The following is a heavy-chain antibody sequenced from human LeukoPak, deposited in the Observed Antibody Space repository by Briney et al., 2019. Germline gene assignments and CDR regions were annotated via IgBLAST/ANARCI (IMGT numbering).Heavy chain of an antibody. CDR3: ARGSFCSGGSCYPLFDY. CDR1: GITLCRNY. D-gene: IGHD2-15*01. V-gene: IGHV3-53*01. CDR2: IYSDGAT. J-gene: IGHJ4*02. Sequence: GGSLRLSRAASGITLCRNYTNRVYMNWVPQAPGKGLEWVSGIYSDGATCYADYVKGRFAISRDNSKNTLYLQMNSLRAEDTAVYYCARGSFCSGGSCYPLFDYWGQGTLVTVSS.